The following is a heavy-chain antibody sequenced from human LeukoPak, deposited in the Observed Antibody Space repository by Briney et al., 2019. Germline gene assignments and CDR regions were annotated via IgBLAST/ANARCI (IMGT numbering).Heavy chain of an antibody. V-gene: IGHV5-10-1*01. Sequence: GESLKISCEGSGYSFTSYWISGVRQMPGKGLEWMGRIDPSDSYTNYSPSFQGHVTISADKSISTAYLQWSSLKASDTAMYYCALYYYGSGSYYKSLDYFDYWGQGTLVTVSS. J-gene: IGHJ4*02. CDR2: IDPSDSYT. CDR1: GYSFTSYW. D-gene: IGHD3-10*01. CDR3: ALYYYGSGSYYKSLDYFDY.